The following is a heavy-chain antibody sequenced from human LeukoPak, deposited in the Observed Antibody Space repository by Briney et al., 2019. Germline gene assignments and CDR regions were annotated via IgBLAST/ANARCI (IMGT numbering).Heavy chain of an antibody. CDR3: ARLDYDSSGYYFYGMDV. CDR2: IYYSGST. Sequence: PSETLSLTCTVSGGSISSYYWSWIRQPPGKGLEWIGYIYYSGSTNYNPSLKSRVTISVDTSKNQFSLKLSSMTAADTAVYYCARLDYDSSGYYFYGMDVWGQGTTVTVSS. CDR1: GGSISSYY. D-gene: IGHD3-22*01. J-gene: IGHJ6*02. V-gene: IGHV4-59*08.